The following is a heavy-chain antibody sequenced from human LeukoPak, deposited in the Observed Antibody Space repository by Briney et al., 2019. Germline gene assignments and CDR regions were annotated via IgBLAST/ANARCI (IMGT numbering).Heavy chain of an antibody. J-gene: IGHJ4*02. CDR3: ARTISSSGFDY. CDR1: GFTFSSNW. V-gene: IGHV3-7*01. Sequence: PGGSLRLSCAASGFTFSSNWMSWVRQAPGKGLEWVANIKEDGSEKYYVDSVKGRFTISRDNAKNSLYLQMNSLRAEDTAVYYCARTISSSGFDYWGQGTLVTVSS. CDR2: IKEDGSEK. D-gene: IGHD6-25*01.